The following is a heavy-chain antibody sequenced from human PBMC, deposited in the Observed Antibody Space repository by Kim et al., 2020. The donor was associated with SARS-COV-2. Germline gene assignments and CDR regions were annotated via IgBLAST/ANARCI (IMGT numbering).Heavy chain of an antibody. Sequence: SETLSLTCAVYGGSFSGYYWSWIRQPPGKGLEWIGEINHSGSTNYNPSLKSRVTISVDTSKNQFSLKLSSVTAADTAVYYCAREGVAAMAYWGQGTLVTVSS. CDR2: INHSGST. D-gene: IGHD2-15*01. CDR1: GGSFSGYY. J-gene: IGHJ4*02. V-gene: IGHV4-34*01. CDR3: AREGVAAMAY.